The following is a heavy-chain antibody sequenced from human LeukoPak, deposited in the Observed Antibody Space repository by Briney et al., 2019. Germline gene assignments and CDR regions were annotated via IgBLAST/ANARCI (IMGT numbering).Heavy chain of an antibody. J-gene: IGHJ1*01. CDR3: ARAPSEIGGYYPEYFRH. D-gene: IGHD3-22*01. CDR1: GFTFSSYW. CDR2: LKSDGST. V-gene: IGHV3-74*01. Sequence: GGSLRLSCAASGFTFSSYWMHWVRQAPGKGLVWVSRLKSDGSTRYADSVKGRFTISRDNAKHTASLQMNSLRAEDTGVYYCARAPSEIGGYYPEYFRHWGQGTLVTVSP.